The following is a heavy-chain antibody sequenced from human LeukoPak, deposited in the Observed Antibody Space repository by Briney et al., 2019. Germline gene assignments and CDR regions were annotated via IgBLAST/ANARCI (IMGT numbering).Heavy chain of an antibody. V-gene: IGHV3-23*01. D-gene: IGHD6-19*01. CDR1: GFTFSSYA. CDR3: AKTGIAVAGTDY. J-gene: IGHJ4*02. Sequence: GGSPRLSCAASGFTFSSYAMSWVRQAPGKGLEWVSTISGSGGSTYYTDSVKGRFTISRDNSKNTLYLQMNSLRAEDTAVYYCAKTGIAVAGTDYWGQGTLVTVSS. CDR2: ISGSGGST.